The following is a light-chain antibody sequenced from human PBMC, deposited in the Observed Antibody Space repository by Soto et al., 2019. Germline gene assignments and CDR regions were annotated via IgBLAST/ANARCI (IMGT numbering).Light chain of an antibody. CDR2: DVS. CDR3: SSYTSSSTLVYV. J-gene: IGLJ1*01. CDR1: SSDLGGYNY. V-gene: IGLV2-14*03. Sequence: QSVLTQPASGSGSPGQSITISCTGTSSDLGGYNYVSWYQQHPGKATKLMIYDVSNRPSGVPNRFSGSKSGNTASLTISGLQAEDEAEYYCSSYTSSSTLVYVFGTGTKLTLL.